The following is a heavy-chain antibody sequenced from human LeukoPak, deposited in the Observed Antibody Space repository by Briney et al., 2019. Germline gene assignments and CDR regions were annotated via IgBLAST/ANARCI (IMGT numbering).Heavy chain of an antibody. J-gene: IGHJ4*02. CDR3: ARDMGYYYDSSGLDFDY. Sequence: GGSLRLSCAASGFTFSSYGMHWVRQAPGKGLEWVSSISSSSSYIYYADSVKGRFTISRDNAKNSLHLQMNSLRAEDTAVYYCARDMGYYYDSSGLDFDYWGQGTLVTVSS. D-gene: IGHD3-22*01. CDR2: ISSSSSYI. V-gene: IGHV3-21*01. CDR1: GFTFSSYG.